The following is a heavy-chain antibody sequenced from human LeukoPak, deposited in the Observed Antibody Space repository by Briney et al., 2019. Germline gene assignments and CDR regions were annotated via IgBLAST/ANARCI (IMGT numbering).Heavy chain of an antibody. V-gene: IGHV1-8*01. CDR1: VYTFSSYD. CDR3: ARGPPESSSSDY. CDR2: MKPDSADT. J-gene: IGHJ4*02. D-gene: IGHD6-13*01. Sequence: ASVKVSRKASVYTFSSYDINWVRQAPGQGLERMGWMKPDSADTGYAQKCQGRVTMTRNTSVSTAYMELSSLRSDDTAVYYCARGPPESSSSDYWGQETLVTVSS.